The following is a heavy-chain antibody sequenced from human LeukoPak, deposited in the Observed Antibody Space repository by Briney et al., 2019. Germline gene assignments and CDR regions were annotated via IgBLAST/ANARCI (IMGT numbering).Heavy chain of an antibody. CDR3: ASINMEQDDGYFYDISGSLDY. CDR1: GYTFTNYD. D-gene: IGHD3-22*01. J-gene: IGHJ4*02. CDR2: MNPNSANT. V-gene: IGHV1-8*02. Sequence: ASVKVSCKASGYTFTNYDINWVRQATGQGLEWMGWMNPNSANTGYAQKLQGRVTMTTDTSTSTAYMELRSLRSDDTAVYYCASINMEQDDGYFYDISGSLDYWGREPWSPSPQ.